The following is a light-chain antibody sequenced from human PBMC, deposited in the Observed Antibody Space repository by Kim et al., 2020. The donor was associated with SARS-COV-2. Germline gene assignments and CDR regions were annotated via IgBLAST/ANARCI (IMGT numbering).Light chain of an antibody. CDR3: QQHDTLPIT. Sequence: LSASVGDKVTITCQASQDISKYLNWYQQKLGRAPKLLIYDASSLETGVPSRFSGSASGTDFTFTISSLQPEDIATYYCQQHDTLPITFGQGTRLEIK. V-gene: IGKV1-33*01. CDR2: DAS. J-gene: IGKJ5*01. CDR1: QDISKY.